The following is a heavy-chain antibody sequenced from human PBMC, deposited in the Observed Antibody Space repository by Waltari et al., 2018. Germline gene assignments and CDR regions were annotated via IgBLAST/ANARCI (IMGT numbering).Heavy chain of an antibody. CDR1: GFNFGTYS. Sequence: EAQLVESGGGLVQPGGSLRLSCAASGFNFGTYSMNWVRQAPGKGLEWVSYISSSGTSIYDADDVKGRCTISRDNAKKSVLLQMNSLRSEDTAVYFCARKTTPSDSMSAFDSWGQGTLVTVSS. CDR3: ARKTTPSDSMSAFDS. D-gene: IGHD1-7*01. V-gene: IGHV3-48*01. J-gene: IGHJ4*02. CDR2: ISSSGTSI.